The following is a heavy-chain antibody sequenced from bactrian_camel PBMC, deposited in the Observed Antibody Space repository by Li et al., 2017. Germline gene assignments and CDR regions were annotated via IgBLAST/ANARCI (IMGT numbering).Heavy chain of an antibody. CDR3: ATEALLPDFCRPWSRFGV. CDR2: TTSGGGKR. Sequence: HVQLVESGGDSVQAGGSLRLSCTSSGYSYCIGWFREAPGKEREGVAATTSGGGKRYYADSVKGRFMISHDNVKNTVALQMNSLKPEDTAMYYCATEALLPDFCRPWSRFGVWGPGTQVTVS. J-gene: IGHJ4*01. CDR1: GYSYC. V-gene: IGHV3S61*01. D-gene: IGHD1*01.